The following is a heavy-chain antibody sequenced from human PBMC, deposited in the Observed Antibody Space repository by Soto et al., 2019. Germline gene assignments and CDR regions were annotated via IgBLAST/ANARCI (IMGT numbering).Heavy chain of an antibody. D-gene: IGHD5-12*01. Sequence: GGSLRLSCTASGFTFGDYAMSWFRQAPGKGLEWVGFIRSKAYGGTTEYAASVKGRFTISRDDSKSIAYLQMNSLKTEDTAVYYCTRDAVVLVEGHSGYDYRFDPWGQGTLVTVSS. J-gene: IGHJ5*02. V-gene: IGHV3-49*03. CDR1: GFTFGDYA. CDR3: TRDAVVLVEGHSGYDYRFDP. CDR2: IRSKAYGGTT.